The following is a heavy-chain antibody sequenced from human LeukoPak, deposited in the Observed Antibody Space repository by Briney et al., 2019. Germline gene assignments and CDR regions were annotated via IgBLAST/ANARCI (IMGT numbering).Heavy chain of an antibody. D-gene: IGHD1-26*01. J-gene: IGHJ4*02. CDR3: AHRVGAPGYFDY. Sequence: SGPTLVKPTQTLTLTCTFSGFSLSTSGVGVGWIRQPPGKALEWLALIFWDNDKRYSPSLKSRLTITKDTSKNQVVLTMTNMDPVDTATYYCAHRVGAPGYFDYWGQGTRVTVSS. CDR2: IFWDNDK. V-gene: IGHV2-5*02. CDR1: GFSLSTSGVG.